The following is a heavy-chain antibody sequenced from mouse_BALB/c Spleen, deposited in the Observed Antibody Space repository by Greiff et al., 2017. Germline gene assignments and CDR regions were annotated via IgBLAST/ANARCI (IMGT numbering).Heavy chain of an antibody. J-gene: IGHJ3*01. CDR3: ASPFYYRYDEGFAY. Sequence: VHVKQSGPSLVKPSQTLSLTCSVTGDSITSGYWNWIRKFPGNKLEYMGYISYSGSTYYNPSLKSRISITRDTSKNQYYLQLNSVTTEDTATYYCASPFYYRYDEGFAYWGQGTLVTVSA. D-gene: IGHD2-14*01. CDR1: GDSITSGY. V-gene: IGHV3-8*02. CDR2: ISYSGST.